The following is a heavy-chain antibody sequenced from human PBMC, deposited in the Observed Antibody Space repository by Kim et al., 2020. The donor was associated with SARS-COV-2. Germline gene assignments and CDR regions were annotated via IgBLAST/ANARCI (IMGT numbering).Heavy chain of an antibody. Sequence: ASVKVSCKASGYTFTSYDINWVRQATGQGLEWMGWMNPNSGNTGYAQKFQGRVTMTRNTSISTAYMELSSLRSEDTAVYYCARGYYDSSGYRGAFDIWGQGTMVPVSS. CDR1: GYTFTSYD. CDR2: MNPNSGNT. V-gene: IGHV1-8*01. D-gene: IGHD3-22*01. J-gene: IGHJ3*02. CDR3: ARGYYDSSGYRGAFDI.